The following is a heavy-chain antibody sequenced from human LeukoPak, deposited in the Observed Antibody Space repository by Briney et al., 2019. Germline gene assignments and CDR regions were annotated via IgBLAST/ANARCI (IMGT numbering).Heavy chain of an antibody. CDR2: INSDGSST. CDR3: ARVRSGSLDY. J-gene: IGHJ4*02. V-gene: IGHV3-74*01. D-gene: IGHD1-26*01. Sequence: GGSLRHSCAVPGFTFSSYWMHWVRQAPGKGLVWVSRINSDGSSTNYADSVKGRFTISRDNSKDTLYLQMDSLRPEDTAVYYCARVRSGSLDYWGQGTLVTVSS. CDR1: GFTFSSYW.